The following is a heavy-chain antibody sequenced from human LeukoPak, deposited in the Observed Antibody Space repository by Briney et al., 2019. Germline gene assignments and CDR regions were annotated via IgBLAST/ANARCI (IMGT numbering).Heavy chain of an antibody. CDR3: ARGGYCSGGNCYSGDNWFDP. CDR1: GGSISSGSYY. D-gene: IGHD2-15*01. V-gene: IGHV4-61*02. CDR2: IYSSGST. J-gene: IGHJ5*02. Sequence: SETLSLTCTVSGGSISSGSYYWSWIRQPAGKGLEWIGRIYSSGSTNYNPSLKSRVTISLDTSKNQFSLKLSSVTAADTALYYCARGGYCSGGNCYSGDNWFDPWGQGTLVTVSS.